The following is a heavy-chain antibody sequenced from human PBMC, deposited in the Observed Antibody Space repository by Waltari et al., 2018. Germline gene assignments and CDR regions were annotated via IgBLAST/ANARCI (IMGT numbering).Heavy chain of an antibody. CDR3: ATARDEETAMVYCDH. V-gene: IGHV3-66*02. J-gene: IGHJ4*02. Sequence: EVQLVESGGALVHPGGSLRLSCAASGFTFSSNHMAWGRQAPGKGLELVAIMYAAGRTYDADSVMGRCTISRDKSKNTLQRQMNSMRSEDTAIYYCATARDEETAMVYCDHWGEGSLVSVSS. CDR2: MYAAGRT. CDR1: GFTFSSNH. D-gene: IGHD5-18*01.